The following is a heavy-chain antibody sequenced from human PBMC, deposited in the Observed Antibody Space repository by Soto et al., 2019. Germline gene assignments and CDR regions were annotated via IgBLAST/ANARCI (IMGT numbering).Heavy chain of an antibody. CDR2: ISERDGST. CDR1: GFTFNNYA. J-gene: IGHJ4*02. D-gene: IGHD3-22*01. Sequence: GSLRLSCAASGFTFNNYAMNWVRQAPGKELEWVSGISERDGSTFYADPVKGRFTISRDNSKNTLYLQMNSLRAEDTAVYYCASRNYYDSSGYYFYYYFDYWGQGTLVTVSS. V-gene: IGHV3-23*01. CDR3: ASRNYYDSSGYYFYYYFDY.